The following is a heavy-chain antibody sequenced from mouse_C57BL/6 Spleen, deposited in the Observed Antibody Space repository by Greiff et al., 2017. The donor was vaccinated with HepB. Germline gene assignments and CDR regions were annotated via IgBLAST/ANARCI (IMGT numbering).Heavy chain of an antibody. Sequence: QVQLQQPGAELVKPGASVKLSCKASGYTFTSYWMHWVKQRPGQGLEWIGMIHPNSGSTNYNEKFKSKATLTVDKSSSTAYMQLSSLTSEDSAVYYCAREEIYYGNLKDHWGQGPTLTVSS. J-gene: IGHJ2*01. V-gene: IGHV1-64*01. D-gene: IGHD2-1*01. CDR3: AREEIYYGNLKDH. CDR1: GYTFTSYW. CDR2: IHPNSGST.